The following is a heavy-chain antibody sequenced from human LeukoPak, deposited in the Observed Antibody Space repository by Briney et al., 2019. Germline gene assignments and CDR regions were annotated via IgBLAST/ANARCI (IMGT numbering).Heavy chain of an antibody. Sequence: GGSLRLSCAASGFTFSSYWMSWVRQAPGKGLEWVANIKQDGSEKYYVDSVKGRFTISRDNAKNSLYLQMNSLRAEDTAVYYCARDKGYDSSGELDYWGQGTLVTVSS. D-gene: IGHD3-22*01. J-gene: IGHJ4*02. V-gene: IGHV3-7*01. CDR1: GFTFSSYW. CDR2: IKQDGSEK. CDR3: ARDKGYDSSGELDY.